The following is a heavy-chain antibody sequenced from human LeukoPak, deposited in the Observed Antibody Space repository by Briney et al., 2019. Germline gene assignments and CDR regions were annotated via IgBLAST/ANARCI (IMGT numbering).Heavy chain of an antibody. J-gene: IGHJ4*02. CDR3: ARGESEGSGYWGYYFDY. CDR1: GESFSAYF. D-gene: IGHD3-22*01. Sequence: SETLSLTCAVYGESFSAYFWNWIRQAPGKPLEYIGEINHRGSSHYNPSLKSRLTISVDTSKNQFSLKLTSVTAADTAVYYCARGESEGSGYWGYYFDYWGQGTLVTVSS. V-gene: IGHV4-34*01. CDR2: INHRGSS.